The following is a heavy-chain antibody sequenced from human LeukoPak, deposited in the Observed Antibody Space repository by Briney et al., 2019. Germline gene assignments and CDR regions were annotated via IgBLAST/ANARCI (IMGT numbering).Heavy chain of an antibody. V-gene: IGHV3-33*01. CDR1: GFTFSSYG. J-gene: IGHJ4*02. CDR2: IWYDGSNK. Sequence: GRSLRLSCAASGFTFSSYGMHWVRQAPGKGLEWVAVIWYDGSNKYYADSVKGRFTISRDNSKNTLYLQMNSLRAEDTAVYYCARDPGDSSGYYPFHFDYWGQGTLVTVPS. CDR3: ARDPGDSSGYYPFHFDY. D-gene: IGHD3-22*01.